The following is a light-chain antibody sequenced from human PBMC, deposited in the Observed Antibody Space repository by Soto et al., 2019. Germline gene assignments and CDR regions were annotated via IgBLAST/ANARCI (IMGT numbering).Light chain of an antibody. Sequence: VMTQSPATLSVSPGERATLSCRASQSVSSNLSWYQHKRGQAPRLLIYVASTRATGVPARLSGSGSGTAFTHTISSLQSEDFAVYYCKQYNNLPPYTFGQGTQLDIK. V-gene: IGKV3-15*01. CDR1: QSVSSN. CDR2: VAS. J-gene: IGKJ2*01. CDR3: KQYNNLPPYT.